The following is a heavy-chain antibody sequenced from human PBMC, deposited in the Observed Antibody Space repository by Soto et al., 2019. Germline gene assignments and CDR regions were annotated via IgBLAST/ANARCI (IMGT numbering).Heavy chain of an antibody. Sequence: ASVKVSCKASGYTFTGYYMHWVRQAPGQGLEWMGWINPNSGGTNYAQKFQGLVTMTRETSISTAYMELSRLRSDDTAVYYCARGLSTFDVWFDYWGQGTLVTVSS. CDR3: ARGLSTFDVWFDY. CDR1: GYTFTGYY. D-gene: IGHD2-2*01. V-gene: IGHV1-2*04. CDR2: INPNSGGT. J-gene: IGHJ4*02.